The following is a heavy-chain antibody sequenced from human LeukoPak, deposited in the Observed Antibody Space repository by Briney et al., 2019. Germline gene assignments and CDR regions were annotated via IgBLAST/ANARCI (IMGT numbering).Heavy chain of an antibody. CDR1: GFTFGDYA. CDR2: IRSKAYGGTT. D-gene: IGHD3-3*01. Sequence: PGRSLRLSCTASGFTFGDYAMSWVRQAPGKGLEWVGFIRSKAYGGTTEYAASVKGRFTISRDDSKSIAYLQMNSLETEDTAVYYCTRSYGFWSGYFDYWGQGTLVTVSS. CDR3: TRSYGFWSGYFDY. J-gene: IGHJ4*02. V-gene: IGHV3-49*04.